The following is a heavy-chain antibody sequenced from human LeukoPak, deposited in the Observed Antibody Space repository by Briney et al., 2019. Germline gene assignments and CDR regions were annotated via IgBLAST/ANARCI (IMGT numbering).Heavy chain of an antibody. CDR2: IYYSGST. Sequence: SETLSLTCTVSSGSVSSHYWNWIRQPAGKGLEGIGYIYYSGSTNYNPSLKSRVTISVDTSKNQFSLKLSSVTAADTAVYYCARGGPFRRRFDYWGQGTLVTVSS. J-gene: IGHJ4*02. CDR3: ARGGPFRRRFDY. D-gene: IGHD6-6*01. V-gene: IGHV4-59*08. CDR1: SGSVSSHY.